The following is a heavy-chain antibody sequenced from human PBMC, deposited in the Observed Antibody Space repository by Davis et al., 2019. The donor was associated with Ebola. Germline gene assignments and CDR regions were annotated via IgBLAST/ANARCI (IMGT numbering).Heavy chain of an antibody. Sequence: ASVKVSCKASGHTFTSYDINWVRQATGQGLEWMGWMNPNSGNTGYAQKFQGRVTMTRNTSISTAYMELRSLRSDDTAVYYCARDYSSSPFDYWGQGTLVTVSS. CDR2: MNPNSGNT. CDR1: GHTFTSYD. V-gene: IGHV1-8*01. J-gene: IGHJ4*02. CDR3: ARDYSSSPFDY. D-gene: IGHD6-6*01.